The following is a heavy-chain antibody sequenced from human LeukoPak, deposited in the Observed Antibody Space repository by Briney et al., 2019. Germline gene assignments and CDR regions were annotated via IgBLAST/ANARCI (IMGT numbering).Heavy chain of an antibody. J-gene: IGHJ4*02. Sequence: ASVKVSCKASGYNFNNNGISWVRQAPGQGPEWMGWINCYNGNTKYSQKIQGRVTMTKDTSTNTVYMELRSLRSDDTAVYYCARDLGALTSSWYYLSYYWGQGTLVTVSS. CDR1: GYNFNNNG. CDR3: ARDLGALTSSWYYLSYY. D-gene: IGHD6-13*01. V-gene: IGHV1-18*04. CDR2: INCYNGNT.